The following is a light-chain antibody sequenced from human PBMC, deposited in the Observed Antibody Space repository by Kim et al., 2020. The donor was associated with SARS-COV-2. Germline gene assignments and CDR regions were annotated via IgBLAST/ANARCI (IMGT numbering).Light chain of an antibody. V-gene: IGLV1-40*01. CDR2: GNS. CDR3: QSYDSSLSGFVV. CDR1: SSNIGAGYD. J-gene: IGLJ2*01. Sequence: VTSSCTGSSSNIGAGYDVHWYQQLPGTAPKLLIYGNSNRPSGVPDRFSGSKSGTSASLAITGLQAEDEADYYCQSYDSSLSGFVVFGGGTQLTVL.